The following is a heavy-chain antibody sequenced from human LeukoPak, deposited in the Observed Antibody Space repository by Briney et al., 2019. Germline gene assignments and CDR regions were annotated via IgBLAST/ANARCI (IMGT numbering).Heavy chain of an antibody. V-gene: IGHV3-30*02. J-gene: IGHJ3*02. D-gene: IGHD1-7*01. CDR3: AKWSNKNWNYVGAFDI. CDR1: GFTFSSYG. Sequence: GGSLRLSCAASGFTFSSYGMHWVRQAPGKGLEWVAFIRYDGSNKYYADSVKGRFTISRDNSKNTLYLQMNSLRAEDTAVYYCAKWSNKNWNYVGAFDIWGQGTMVTVSS. CDR2: IRYDGSNK.